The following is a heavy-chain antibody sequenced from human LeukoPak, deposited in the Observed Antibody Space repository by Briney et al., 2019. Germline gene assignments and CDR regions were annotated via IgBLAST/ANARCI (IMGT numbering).Heavy chain of an antibody. V-gene: IGHV4-39*01. CDR2: IYKSGST. D-gene: IGHD6-19*01. CDR3: ARSLSMAGLT. Sequence: SETLSLTCTVSGDSISSSKYYWGWIRQSPGKGLEWIGSIYKSGSTFYNPSLKSRVIISVDTSRNQFSLKLNSVSAAGTAVYYCARSLSMAGLTWGQGTLVAVSS. J-gene: IGHJ4*02. CDR1: GDSISSSKYY.